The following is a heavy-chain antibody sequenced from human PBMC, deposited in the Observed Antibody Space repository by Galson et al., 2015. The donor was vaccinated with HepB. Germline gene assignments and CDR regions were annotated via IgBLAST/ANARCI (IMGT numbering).Heavy chain of an antibody. CDR2: IHAGNGNT. Sequence: SVKVSCKASGYTFSDYAVHWVRQAPGQRFEWMGWIHAGNGNTKYSQRFLGRVTITRDTSASTAYMELSSLRSEDTAVYYCARDWLYYYNRGKNYRDELDYWGQGTLVTVSS. J-gene: IGHJ4*02. CDR3: ARDWLYYYNRGKNYRDELDY. D-gene: IGHD3-22*01. V-gene: IGHV1-3*01. CDR1: GYTFSDYA.